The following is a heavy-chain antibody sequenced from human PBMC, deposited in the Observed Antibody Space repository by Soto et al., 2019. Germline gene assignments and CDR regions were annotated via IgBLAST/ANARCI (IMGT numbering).Heavy chain of an antibody. CDR1: GFTFSRYG. Sequence: EVQVLATGGGLVQPGGSLRLSCAASGFTFSRYGMNWVRQAPGKGLEWVSGVRSDGDTTYNADSVKGRFTVSRDNFKNTVDLQMNSLRVEDTAVYYCAKGKGVGATPDGANCWGQGTLVTVSS. CDR2: VRSDGDTT. J-gene: IGHJ4*02. CDR3: AKGKGVGATPDGANC. V-gene: IGHV3-23*01. D-gene: IGHD1-26*01.